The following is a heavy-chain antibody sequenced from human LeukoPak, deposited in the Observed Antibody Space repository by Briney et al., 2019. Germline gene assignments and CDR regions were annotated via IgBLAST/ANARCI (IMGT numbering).Heavy chain of an antibody. CDR3: ARDNRRRIAVAGSTGGAYNWFDP. V-gene: IGHV4-59*12. CDR1: GDSISSYY. Sequence: PSETLSLTCTVSGDSISSYYWNWIRQPPGKGLEWIGSIYYSGSTYYNPSLKSRVTISVDTSKNQFSLKLSSVTAADTAVYYCARDNRRRIAVAGSTGGAYNWFDPWGQGTLVTVSS. CDR2: IYYSGST. D-gene: IGHD6-19*01. J-gene: IGHJ5*02.